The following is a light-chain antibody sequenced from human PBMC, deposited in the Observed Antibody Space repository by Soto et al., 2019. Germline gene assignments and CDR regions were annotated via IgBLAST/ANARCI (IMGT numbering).Light chain of an antibody. J-gene: IGKJ5*01. CDR1: QSVSSY. Sequence: EIVLTQSPATLSLSPGERATLSCRASQSVSSYLAWYQQKPGQAPRLLIYDASNRATGIPARFSGSGSGTDFTLTISSLXXEDFAVYYCQQRSNWPPAITLGQGTRLEIK. CDR3: QQRSNWPPAIT. V-gene: IGKV3-11*01. CDR2: DAS.